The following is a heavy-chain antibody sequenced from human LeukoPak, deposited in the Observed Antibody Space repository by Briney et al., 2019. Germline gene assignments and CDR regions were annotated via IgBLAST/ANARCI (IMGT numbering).Heavy chain of an antibody. V-gene: IGHV3-11*01. CDR2: ISSSGSTI. CDR3: ARDQVDTAMVKDPFDY. D-gene: IGHD5-18*01. Sequence: GGSLRLSCAASGLTFSDYYMSWIRQAPGKGLEWVSYISSSGSTIYYADSVKGRFTISRDNAKNSLYLQMNSLRAEDTAVYYCARDQVDTAMVKDPFDYWGQGTLATVSS. CDR1: GLTFSDYY. J-gene: IGHJ4*02.